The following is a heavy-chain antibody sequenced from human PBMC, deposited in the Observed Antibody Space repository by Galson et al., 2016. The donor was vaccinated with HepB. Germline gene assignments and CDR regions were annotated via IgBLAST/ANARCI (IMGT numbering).Heavy chain of an antibody. CDR1: GFTFSTYD. J-gene: IGHJ4*02. CDR3: VGGTYSGGFDS. V-gene: IGHV3-13*04. Sequence: SLRLSCAASGFTFSTYDMHWVRQATGKGPEWASLIGIAGDTYYPGSVKGRFTISRDNAKNSLYLQMNSLRAGDTAVYYCVGGTYSGGFDSWGQGTLVTVSS. D-gene: IGHD1-26*01. CDR2: IGIAGDT.